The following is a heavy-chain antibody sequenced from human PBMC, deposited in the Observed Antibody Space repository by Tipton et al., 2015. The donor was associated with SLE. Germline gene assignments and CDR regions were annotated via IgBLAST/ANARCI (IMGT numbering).Heavy chain of an antibody. V-gene: IGHV4-34*01. CDR2: INHSGSA. CDR1: VGSFSGYQ. CDR3: ARGGLGRGSGWSGAFDP. J-gene: IGHJ5*02. Sequence: GLVKPSETLSLTCAVYVGSFSGYQWSWIRQPPGEGLEWIGEINHSGSANYNPSLKSRVTISVDTSKNQVSLKLSSVTAADTAVYYCARGGLGRGSGWSGAFDPWGQGTLVTVSS. D-gene: IGHD6-19*01.